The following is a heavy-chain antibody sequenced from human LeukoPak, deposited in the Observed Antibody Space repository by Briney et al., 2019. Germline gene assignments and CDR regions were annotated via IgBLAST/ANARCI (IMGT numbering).Heavy chain of an antibody. Sequence: ASVKVSCKASGYTFTSYGISWVRQAPGQGLEWMGWISAYNGNTNYAQKLQGRVTMTTDTSTSTAYMELRSLRSDDTTVYYCARDRYCSGGSCWDYWGQGTLVTVSS. V-gene: IGHV1-18*01. D-gene: IGHD2-15*01. CDR3: ARDRYCSGGSCWDY. CDR1: GYTFTSYG. J-gene: IGHJ4*02. CDR2: ISAYNGNT.